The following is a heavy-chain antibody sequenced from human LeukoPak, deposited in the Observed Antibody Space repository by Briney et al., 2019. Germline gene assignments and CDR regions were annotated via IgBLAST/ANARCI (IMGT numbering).Heavy chain of an antibody. CDR1: GFTFSSYE. V-gene: IGHV3-48*03. CDR2: ISKSGYTI. D-gene: IGHD3-16*02. Sequence: GGSLRLSCAASGFTFSSYEMNWVRQAPGKGLEWVSYISKSGYTIHYADSVQGRFTHADSVQGRFTISRDNAKNSLYLQMNSLRAEDTAVYYCARGGTGSYRHYHFDYWGQGTLVTVSS. J-gene: IGHJ4*02. CDR3: ARGGTGSYRHYHFDY.